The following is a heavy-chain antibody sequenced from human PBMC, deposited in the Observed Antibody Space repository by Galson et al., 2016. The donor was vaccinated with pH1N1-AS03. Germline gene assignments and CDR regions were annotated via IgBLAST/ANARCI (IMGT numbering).Heavy chain of an antibody. J-gene: IGHJ6*02. CDR2: VNTDSGVT. CDR1: GYIFTGFY. V-gene: IGHV1-2*04. CDR3: ARDPRGPCTSATCPITYYFGMDV. Sequence: SVKVSCKASGYIFTGFYVHWVRQAPGQGLEWMGWVNTDSGVTNYAQKFEAWVTMTRDTSVSTAYMELYGLESDDTAVYYCARDPRGPCTSATCPITYYFGMDVWGQGTTVIVSS. D-gene: IGHD2-2*01.